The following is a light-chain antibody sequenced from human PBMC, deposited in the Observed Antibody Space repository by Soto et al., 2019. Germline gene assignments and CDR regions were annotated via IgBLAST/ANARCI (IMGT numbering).Light chain of an antibody. CDR2: DAS. CDR3: QQYDSYSSGP. Sequence: DIQMTQSPSTLSASVGDRVTITCRASQTINSWLAWYQQKPGKAPKVLIFDASSLKTGVPSRFSGSGSGTEFTLTISNLQPDDFATYYCQQYDSYSSGPFGQGTNVEIK. CDR1: QTINSW. V-gene: IGKV1-5*01. J-gene: IGKJ1*01.